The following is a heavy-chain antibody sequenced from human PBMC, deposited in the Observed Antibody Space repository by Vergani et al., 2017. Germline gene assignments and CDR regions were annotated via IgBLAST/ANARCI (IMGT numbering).Heavy chain of an antibody. CDR3: ARPIVVVPAASRYYYYGMDV. V-gene: IGHV1-2*02. D-gene: IGHD2-2*01. J-gene: IGHJ6*02. CDR1: GYTFTGYY. Sequence: QVQLVQSGAEVKKPGASVKASCKASGYTFTGYYMHWVRQAPGQGLEWMGWINPNSGGTNYAQKFQGRVTMTRDTSISTAYMELSRLRSDDTAVYYCARPIVVVPAASRYYYYGMDVWGQXP. CDR2: INPNSGGT.